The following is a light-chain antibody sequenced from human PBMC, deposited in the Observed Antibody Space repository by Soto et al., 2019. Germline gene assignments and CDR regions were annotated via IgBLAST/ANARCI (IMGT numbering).Light chain of an antibody. CDR2: GAS. Sequence: EIVLTQSPGTLSLSPGERATLSCRASQSVSSSYLAWYQQKPGQAPRLLIYGASSRATGIPDRFSGSGSGTDFTLTISRLEPEDFAVYYCQQYGSSPETFGHGTKVDI. CDR1: QSVSSSY. J-gene: IGKJ1*01. CDR3: QQYGSSPET. V-gene: IGKV3-20*01.